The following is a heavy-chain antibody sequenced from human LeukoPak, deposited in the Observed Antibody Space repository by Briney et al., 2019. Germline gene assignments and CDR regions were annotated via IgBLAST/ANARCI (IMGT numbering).Heavy chain of an antibody. J-gene: IGHJ5*02. CDR1: RFTFSSYT. CDR2: ISYDGSSK. D-gene: IGHD6-19*01. CDR3: ARDSSGSGNWFDP. V-gene: IGHV3-30*04. Sequence: GGSLRLSCAASRFTFSSYTMHWVRQAPGKGLEWVAIISYDGSSKYYADSVKGRFTLSRDNSKNMLYLQMNSLRADDTAVYYCARDSSGSGNWFDPWGQGTLVTVSS.